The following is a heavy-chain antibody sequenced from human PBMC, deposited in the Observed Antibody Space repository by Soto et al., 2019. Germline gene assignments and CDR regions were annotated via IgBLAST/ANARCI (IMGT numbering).Heavy chain of an antibody. V-gene: IGHV4-59*01. J-gene: IGHJ6*03. CDR2: TFHSGST. CDR3: ARERASSGAPYHDMDV. D-gene: IGHD6-13*01. CDR1: GGSFTSYF. Sequence: QVQLQESGPGLVKPSETLSLTCTVSGGSFTSYFWSWIRQAPGKGLEWIGYTFHSGSTNYNPSLKSRVTISVDASKYQFSLEVNSVTAADTAVYFCARERASSGAPYHDMDVWGNGTTVTVSS.